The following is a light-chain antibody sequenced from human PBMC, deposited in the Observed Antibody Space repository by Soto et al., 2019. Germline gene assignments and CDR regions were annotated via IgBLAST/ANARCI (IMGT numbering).Light chain of an antibody. Sequence: SVLTQPPSASGSPGQSVAISCTGTSSDVGGYNYVSWYQQHPGKAPKLMIYEVNKRPSGVPDRFSGSKSGNTASLTVSGLQAEDEADYYCSSYAVSRNVFVTGSMVT. CDR1: SSDVGGYNY. V-gene: IGLV2-8*01. CDR2: EVN. J-gene: IGLJ1*01. CDR3: SSYAVSRNV.